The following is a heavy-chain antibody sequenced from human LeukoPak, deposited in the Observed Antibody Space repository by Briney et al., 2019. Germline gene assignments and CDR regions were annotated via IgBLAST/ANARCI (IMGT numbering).Heavy chain of an antibody. V-gene: IGHV3-13*01. CDR2: MGIVGDT. CDR1: GFTLSNYD. J-gene: IGHJ4*02. Sequence: PGGSLRLSCAASGFTLSNYDMHWVRQATGKGLEWVSRMGIVGDTYYSGSVKGRFTVSRENAKNSLNLQMNSLRAGDTALYYCVRSQGGNAEFDYWGQGTLVTVPS. D-gene: IGHD3-16*01. CDR3: VRSQGGNAEFDY.